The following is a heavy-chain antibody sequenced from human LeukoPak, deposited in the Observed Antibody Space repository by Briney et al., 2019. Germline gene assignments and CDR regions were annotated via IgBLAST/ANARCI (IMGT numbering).Heavy chain of an antibody. Sequence: SVKVSCKASGYSFTGHYFHWVRQAPGQGLEWMGQINPKNGASHYAQKFQDRVTMTTDTSITTAYMEMTRLRSDDTAVYFCARDLYGSRPGAFDYWGQGTLVTVSS. J-gene: IGHJ4*02. CDR3: ARDLYGSRPGAFDY. CDR2: INPKNGAS. CDR1: GYSFTGHY. D-gene: IGHD3-10*01. V-gene: IGHV1-2*06.